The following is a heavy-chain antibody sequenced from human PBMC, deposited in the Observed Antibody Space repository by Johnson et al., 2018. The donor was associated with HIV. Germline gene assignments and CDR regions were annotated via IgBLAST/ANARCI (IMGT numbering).Heavy chain of an antibody. D-gene: IGHD6-13*01. V-gene: IGHV3-11*01. Sequence: QEKLVESGGDLVKPGGSLRLSCAASGFIFSDYYMTWIRQAPGKGLESISYISSSGRTIYYADSVKGRFTMSRDNAKKSLYLQMNSLKTEDTAVYYCAKDTIAAAALGAFDIWGQGTMVTVSS. CDR1: GFIFSDYY. J-gene: IGHJ3*02. CDR2: ISSSGRTI. CDR3: AKDTIAAAALGAFDI.